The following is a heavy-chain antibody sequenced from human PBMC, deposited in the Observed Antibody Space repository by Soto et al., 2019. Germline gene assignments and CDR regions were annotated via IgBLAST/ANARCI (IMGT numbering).Heavy chain of an antibody. CDR3: TTDQAGPGTDYYYYYGLDV. D-gene: IGHD1-1*01. CDR1: GFTFNNAW. J-gene: IGHJ6*02. CDR2: IKGEADGGTT. Sequence: GGSLRLSCAASGFTFNNAWMSWVRQAPGKGLEWVGRIKGEADGGTTDYAAPVKGRITISRDHSKDTLYLQMNSLKTEDTAVYYCTTDQAGPGTDYYYYYGLDVWGQGTTVTVSS. V-gene: IGHV3-15*01.